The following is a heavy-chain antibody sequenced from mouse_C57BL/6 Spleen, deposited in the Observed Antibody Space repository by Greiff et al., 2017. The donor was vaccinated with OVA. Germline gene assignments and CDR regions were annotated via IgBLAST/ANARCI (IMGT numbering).Heavy chain of an antibody. J-gene: IGHJ3*01. V-gene: IGHV4-1*01. CDR3: ARPDYYGSSYGFAY. CDR2: INPDSSTI. D-gene: IGHD1-1*01. CDR1: GIDFSRYW. Sequence: DVKLLESGGGLVQPGGSLKLSCAASGIDFSRYWMSWVRRAPGKGLEWIGEINPDSSTINYAPSLKDKFIISRDNAKNTLYLQMSKVRSEDTALYYCARPDYYGSSYGFAYWGQGTLVTVSA.